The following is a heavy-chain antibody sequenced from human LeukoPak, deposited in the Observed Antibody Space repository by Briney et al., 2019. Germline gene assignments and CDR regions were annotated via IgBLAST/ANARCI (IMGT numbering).Heavy chain of an antibody. CDR3: ARDAGYCSSTSCYSWFDP. J-gene: IGHJ5*02. D-gene: IGHD2-2*01. V-gene: IGHV1-69*01. Sequence: SVKVSCKASGGTFSSYAISWVRQVPGQGLEWMGGIIPIFGTANYAQKFQGRVTITADESTSTAYMELSSLRSEDTAVYYCARDAGYCSSTSCYSWFDPWGQGTLVTVSS. CDR1: GGTFSSYA. CDR2: IIPIFGTA.